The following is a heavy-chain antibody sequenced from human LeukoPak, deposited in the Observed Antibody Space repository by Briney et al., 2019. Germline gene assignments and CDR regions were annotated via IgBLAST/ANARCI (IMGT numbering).Heavy chain of an antibody. D-gene: IGHD2-2*01. V-gene: IGHV4-4*02. J-gene: IGHJ5*02. CDR1: GGSISSSNW. Sequence: SETLSLTCAVSGGSISSSNWWSWVRQPPGKGLEWIGEIYHSGSTNYNPSLKSRVTISVDKSKNQFSLKLSSVTAADTAVYYCARGPVKHCSSTSCSHNWFDPWGQGTLVTVSS. CDR2: IYHSGST. CDR3: ARGPVKHCSSTSCSHNWFDP.